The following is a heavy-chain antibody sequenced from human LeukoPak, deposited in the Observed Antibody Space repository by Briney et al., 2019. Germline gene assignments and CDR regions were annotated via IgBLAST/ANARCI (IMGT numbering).Heavy chain of an antibody. J-gene: IGHJ3*01. Sequence: PSETLSLTCTVSGGSISSYYWSWIRQPPGKGLEWIGYIYYSGSTNYNPSLKSRVTMSVDTSKNQFSLKLSSVTAADTAVYYCARFRTTQTPVFLWRQGTMVTVSS. V-gene: IGHV4-59*01. CDR1: GGSISSYY. CDR3: ARFRTTQTPVFL. D-gene: IGHD2-15*01. CDR2: IYYSGST.